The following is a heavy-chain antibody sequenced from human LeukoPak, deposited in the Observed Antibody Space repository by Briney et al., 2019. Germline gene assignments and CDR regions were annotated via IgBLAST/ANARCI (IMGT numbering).Heavy chain of an antibody. J-gene: IGHJ4*02. CDR3: ARVHIVVVTAIIAY. CDR2: IYYSGST. CDR1: GGFISRGGYC. Sequence: SETLSLTRTVSGGFISRGGYCWSWLRQQPWKGLEWIVDIYYSGSTYYHPSLKSRVTISVDTSRNQFSRKLSSVTAAASAVYYCARVHIVVVTAIIAYWGQGTLVTASS. V-gene: IGHV4-31*03. D-gene: IGHD2-21*02.